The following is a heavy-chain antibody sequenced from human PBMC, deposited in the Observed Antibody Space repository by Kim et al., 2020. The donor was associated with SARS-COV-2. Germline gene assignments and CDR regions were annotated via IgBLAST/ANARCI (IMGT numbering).Heavy chain of an antibody. Sequence: GGSLRLSCATSGFTFSTYDMNWVRQAPGKGLEWLSFITKSSTIIYYADSVEGRFTISRDNAKNSLFLQMNSLRDEDTALYYCVRDRMWGDFDMCGQGTMVTVSS. J-gene: IGHJ3*02. V-gene: IGHV3-48*02. D-gene: IGHD1-26*01. CDR3: VRDRMWGDFDM. CDR1: GFTFSTYD. CDR2: ITKSSTII.